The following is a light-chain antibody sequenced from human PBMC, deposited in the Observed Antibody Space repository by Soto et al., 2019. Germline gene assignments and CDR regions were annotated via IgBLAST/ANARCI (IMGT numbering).Light chain of an antibody. Sequence: EIVLTQSPGTLYLSPGERASLSCRASQSVSSYLAWYQQKPGQAPRLLIYDASDRAPGIPARFSGSGSGTDFTLTISRLEPEDFVVYYCQQYGSSGTFGQGTRLEI. CDR1: QSVSSY. CDR3: QQYGSSGT. J-gene: IGKJ5*01. V-gene: IGKV3-20*01. CDR2: DAS.